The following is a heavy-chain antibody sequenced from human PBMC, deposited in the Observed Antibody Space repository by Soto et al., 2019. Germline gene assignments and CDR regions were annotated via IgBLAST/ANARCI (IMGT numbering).Heavy chain of an antibody. CDR2: TNGDNGKI. CDR1: GFAFTTYS. Sequence: GASVKVSFKASGFAFTTYSLHWVRQTPGQRLEWMAWTNGDNGKIEYSQKFQNRVTITRDTSASTVYIELRSLRSEDTAVYYCARELAAPGTTFDYWGQGALVTVSS. D-gene: IGHD6-13*01. V-gene: IGHV1-3*01. J-gene: IGHJ4*02. CDR3: ARELAAPGTTFDY.